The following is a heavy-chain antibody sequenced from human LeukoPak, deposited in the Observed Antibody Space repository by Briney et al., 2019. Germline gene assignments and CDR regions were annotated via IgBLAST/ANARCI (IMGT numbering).Heavy chain of an antibody. J-gene: IGHJ6*03. CDR1: GGSIRSGSYY. D-gene: IGHD5-18*01. CDR2: IYTKGTT. CDR3: ARVYTVMGATTVDHYHYYMDV. V-gene: IGHV4-61*09. Sequence: SQTLSLTCTVSGGSIRSGSYYWSWIRQPAGKGLEWIGHIYTKGTTNYNPSGKSRVTVSLNTSKNQPSLKLSSVTAADTAIYYCARVYTVMGATTVDHYHYYMDVWGKGTTVTVSS.